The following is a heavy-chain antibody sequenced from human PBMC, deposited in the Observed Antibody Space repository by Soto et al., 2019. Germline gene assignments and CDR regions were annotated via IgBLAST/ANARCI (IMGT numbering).Heavy chain of an antibody. D-gene: IGHD3-10*01. Sequence: GGSLRLSCAASGFTFSSYAMSWVRQAPGKGLEWVSAISGSGGSTYYADSVKGRFTISRDNSKNTLYLQMNSLRAEDTAVYYCANQRTMVRGGDIWGQGTMVTVSS. CDR3: ANQRTMVRGGDI. J-gene: IGHJ3*02. V-gene: IGHV3-23*01. CDR2: ISGSGGST. CDR1: GFTFSSYA.